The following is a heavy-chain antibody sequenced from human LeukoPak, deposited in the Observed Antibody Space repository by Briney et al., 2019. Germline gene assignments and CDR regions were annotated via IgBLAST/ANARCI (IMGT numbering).Heavy chain of an antibody. CDR3: ARALYDFWSGIYYYYYGMDV. CDR2: ISYDGSNK. D-gene: IGHD3-3*01. CDR1: GFTFSSFG. V-gene: IGHV3-30*12. J-gene: IGHJ6*02. Sequence: GGSLRLSCATSGFTFSSFGMHWVRQAPGKGLEWVAVISYDGSNKYYADSVKGRFTISRDNSKNTLYLQMNGLRAEDTAVYYCARALYDFWSGIYYYYYGMDVWGQGTTVTVSS.